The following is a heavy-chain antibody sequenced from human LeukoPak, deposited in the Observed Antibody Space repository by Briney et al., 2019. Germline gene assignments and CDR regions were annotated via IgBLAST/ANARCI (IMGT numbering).Heavy chain of an antibody. CDR1: GFTFDDYA. Sequence: GGSLRLSCAASGFTFDDYAMHWVRQAPGKGLEWVSGISWNGGSIGYADSVKGRFTISRDNAKNSLYLQMNSLRAEDTALYYCAKSLTLRRYFDYWGQGTLVTVSS. D-gene: IGHD4-17*01. CDR2: ISWNGGSI. V-gene: IGHV3-9*01. CDR3: AKSLTLRRYFDY. J-gene: IGHJ4*02.